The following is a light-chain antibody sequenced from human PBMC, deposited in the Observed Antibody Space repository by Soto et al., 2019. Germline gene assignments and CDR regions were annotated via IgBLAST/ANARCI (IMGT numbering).Light chain of an antibody. CDR1: QSVLYSSNNKNY. CDR2: WAS. J-gene: IGKJ1*01. Sequence: DIVMTQSPHSLAVSLGERATINSKSSQSVLYSSNNKNYLAWYQQKPGQPPKLLIYWASTRESGVPDRFSGSGSGTDFTLTISSLQAEDVAVYYCQQYYSTPRTFGQGTKVDIK. V-gene: IGKV4-1*01. CDR3: QQYYSTPRT.